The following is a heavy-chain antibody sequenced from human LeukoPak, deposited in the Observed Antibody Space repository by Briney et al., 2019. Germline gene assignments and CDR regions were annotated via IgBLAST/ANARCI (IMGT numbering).Heavy chain of an antibody. CDR2: IYHSGST. V-gene: IGHV4-38-2*02. CDR1: GYSISSGYY. Sequence: SETLSLTCTVSGYSISSGYYWGWIRQPPGKGLEWIGSIYHSGSTYYNPSLKSRVTISVDTSKNQFSLKLSSVTAADTAVYYCARLQWPATSDLWGRGTLVTVSS. D-gene: IGHD6-19*01. CDR3: ARLQWPATSDL. J-gene: IGHJ2*01.